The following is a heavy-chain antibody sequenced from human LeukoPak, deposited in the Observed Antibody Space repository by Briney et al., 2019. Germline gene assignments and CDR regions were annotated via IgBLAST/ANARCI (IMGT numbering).Heavy chain of an antibody. CDR2: ISAYNGNT. CDR1: GYTFTSYG. V-gene: IGHV1-18*01. D-gene: IGHD2-2*01. CDR3: ARVDCSSTSCYSPFDY. J-gene: IGHJ4*02. Sequence: GASVKVSCKASGYTFTSYGISWVRQAPGQGLEWMGWISAYNGNTNYAQKLQGRVTMTTDTSTSTAYMELRSLRSDDTAVYYCARVDCSSTSCYSPFDYWGQGTLVTVSS.